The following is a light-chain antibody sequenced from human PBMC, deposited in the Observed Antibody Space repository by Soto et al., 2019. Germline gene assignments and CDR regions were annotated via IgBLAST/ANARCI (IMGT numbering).Light chain of an antibody. Sequence: DMGLSQSPSALSLSPGERATLSCRASQIFSSIYLAWYQQKPGQAPRLLIYGASSRATGIPDRFSGSGSGTDFTLTISRLEPEDFAVYYCQHYSASPTWSFGQVTKVAIK. CDR3: QHYSASPTWS. CDR2: GAS. J-gene: IGKJ1*01. V-gene: IGKV3-20*01. CDR1: QIFSSIY.